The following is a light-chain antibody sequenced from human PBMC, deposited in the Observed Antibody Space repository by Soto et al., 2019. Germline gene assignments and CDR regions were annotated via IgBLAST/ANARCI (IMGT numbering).Light chain of an antibody. CDR1: QSVSSN. Sequence: IVLTQSPGTLSLSPVEIATLSCMASQSVSSNLAWYQQKPGQAPRLLIYGASTRATGVPARFSGSGSGTEFTLTISSPQSEDFAVYYCQQYNNWPPTFGQGTRLEIK. CDR2: GAS. V-gene: IGKV3-15*01. CDR3: QQYNNWPPT. J-gene: IGKJ5*01.